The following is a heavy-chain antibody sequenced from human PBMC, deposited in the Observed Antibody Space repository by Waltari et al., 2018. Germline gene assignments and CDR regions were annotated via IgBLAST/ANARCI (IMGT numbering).Heavy chain of an antibody. J-gene: IGHJ6*02. CDR3: ALSSIGYYYYGMDV. CDR1: GFTVSSNY. V-gene: IGHV3-53*01. D-gene: IGHD1-26*01. CDR2: IYSGGST. Sequence: GGSLRLSCAASGFTVSSNYMSWVRQAPGKGLEWVSVIYSGGSTYYADSVKGRFTISRDNSKNTLYLQMNSLRAEDTAVYYCALSSIGYYYYGMDVWGQGTTVTVSS.